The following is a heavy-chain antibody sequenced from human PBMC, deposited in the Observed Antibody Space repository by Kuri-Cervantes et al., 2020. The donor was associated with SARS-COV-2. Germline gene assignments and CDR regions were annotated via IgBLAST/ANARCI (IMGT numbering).Heavy chain of an antibody. CDR2: INPSGGGT. CDR1: GYTFTTYY. J-gene: IGHJ6*02. Sequence: ASVKVSCKASGYTFTTYYIHWVRQAPGQGLEWMGIINPSGGGTSYAQKFQGRVAVTRDTPTRTVYTELSSLRSEDTAVYYCARDPTTVTTGIGMDVWGQGTTVTVSS. D-gene: IGHD4-17*01. V-gene: IGHV1-46*01. CDR3: ARDPTTVTTGIGMDV.